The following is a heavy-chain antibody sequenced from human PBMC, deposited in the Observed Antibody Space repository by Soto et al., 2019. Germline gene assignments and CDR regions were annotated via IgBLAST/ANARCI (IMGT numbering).Heavy chain of an antibody. D-gene: IGHD3-9*01. CDR1: GFTFSSYG. V-gene: IGHV3-30*18. J-gene: IGHJ4*02. CDR3: AKPMSTISHYFDY. Sequence: QVQLVESGGGVVQPGRSLRLSCAASGFTFSSYGMHWVRQAPGKGLEWVAVISYDGSNKYYADSVKGRFTISRDNSKNTLYLQMNSLRAKDTAVYYCAKPMSTISHYFDYWGQGTLVTVSS. CDR2: ISYDGSNK.